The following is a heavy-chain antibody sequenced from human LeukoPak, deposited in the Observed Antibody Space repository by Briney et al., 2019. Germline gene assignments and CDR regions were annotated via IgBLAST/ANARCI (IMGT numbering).Heavy chain of an antibody. CDR1: GGSISSSSYY. CDR3: AREESAEQWLVFFDY. J-gene: IGHJ4*02. V-gene: IGHV4-39*07. D-gene: IGHD6-19*01. Sequence: PSETLSLTCTVSGGSISSSSYYWGWIRQPPGKGLEWIGRIYTSGSTNYNPSLKSRVTMSVDTSKNQFSLKLSSVTAADTAVYYCAREESAEQWLVFFDYWGQGTLVTVSS. CDR2: IYTSGST.